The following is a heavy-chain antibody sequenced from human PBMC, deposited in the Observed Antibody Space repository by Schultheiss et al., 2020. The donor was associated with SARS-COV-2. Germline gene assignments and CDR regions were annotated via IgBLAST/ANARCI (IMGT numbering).Heavy chain of an antibody. J-gene: IGHJ4*01. V-gene: IGHV4-59*01. D-gene: IGHD1-26*01. Sequence: SETLSLTCADYGGSFSGYYWSWIRQPPGKGLEWIGYIYYSGSTNYNPSLKSRVTISVDTSKNQFSLKLSSVTAADTAVYYCARVLGLVGASPFDSWGQGTLVTVSS. CDR2: IYYSGST. CDR3: ARVLGLVGASPFDS. CDR1: GGSFSGYY.